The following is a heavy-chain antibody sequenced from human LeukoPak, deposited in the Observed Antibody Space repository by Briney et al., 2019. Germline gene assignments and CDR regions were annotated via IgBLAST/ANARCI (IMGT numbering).Heavy chain of an antibody. J-gene: IGHJ4*02. D-gene: IGHD1-14*01. CDR2: LYSDGNT. CDR3: ARGVEPLADNTLEY. Sequence: GGSLTHTCAASGFTVITNDMTWVRQAPGKGLEWVSVLYSDGNTKYADSVQGRFTISRDNSKNTLYLEMNSLSPDDTAVYYCARGVEPLADNTLEYWGQGTLVTASS. CDR1: GFTVITND. V-gene: IGHV3-53*01.